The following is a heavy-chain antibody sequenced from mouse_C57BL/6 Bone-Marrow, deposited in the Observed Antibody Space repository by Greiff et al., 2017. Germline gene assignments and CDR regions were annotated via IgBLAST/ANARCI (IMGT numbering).Heavy chain of an antibody. CDR3: ANYYGSRGAMDY. D-gene: IGHD1-1*01. V-gene: IGHV1-26*01. J-gene: IGHJ4*01. CDR1: GYTFTDYY. Sequence: VQLQQSGPELVKPGASVKISCKASGYTFTDYYMNWVKQSHGKSLEWIGDINPNNGGTSYNQKFKGKATLTVDKSSSTAYMELRSLTSEDSAVYYCANYYGSRGAMDYWGQGTSVTVSS. CDR2: INPNNGGT.